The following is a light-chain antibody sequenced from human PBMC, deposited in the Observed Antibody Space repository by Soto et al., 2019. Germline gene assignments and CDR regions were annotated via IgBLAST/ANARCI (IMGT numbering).Light chain of an antibody. CDR1: TSDVGGYNY. Sequence: QSALTQPASVSGSPGQSITISCIGTTSDVGGYNYVSWYQQHPGKAPKLVIYEVSYRPSGISNRFSGSKSGNTASLTISGLQAEDEADYFCSSYTRSNTFVLFGGGTKLTVL. J-gene: IGLJ2*01. CDR2: EVS. CDR3: SSYTRSNTFVL. V-gene: IGLV2-14*01.